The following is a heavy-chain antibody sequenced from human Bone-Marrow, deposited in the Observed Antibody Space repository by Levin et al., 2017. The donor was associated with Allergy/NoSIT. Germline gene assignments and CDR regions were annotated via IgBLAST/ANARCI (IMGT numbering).Heavy chain of an antibody. CDR3: ARDDDSAETFDY. V-gene: IGHV4-61*02. CDR2: ISPSGRG. D-gene: IGHD2-15*01. CDR1: GASITTGHYY. J-gene: IGHJ4*02. Sequence: PSETLSLTCTVSGASITTGHYYWTWIRQPAGKGLEWIGRISPSGRGDYNPSLKSRVTMSLDTSKNQFSLKLTSVTAADTAVYFCARDDDSAETFDYWGQGTLVTVSS.